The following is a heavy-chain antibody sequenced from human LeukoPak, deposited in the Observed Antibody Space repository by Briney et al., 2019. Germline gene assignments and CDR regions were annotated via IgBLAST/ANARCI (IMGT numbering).Heavy chain of an antibody. CDR3: AKPTSNYDFWSGFFY. D-gene: IGHD3-3*01. J-gene: IGHJ4*02. CDR2: IRYDGSNK. V-gene: IGHV3-30*02. CDR1: GFTFSTYG. Sequence: GGSLRLTCAASGFTFSTYGMHWVRQAPGKGLEWVAFIRYDGSNKYYADSVKGRFTISRDNSKNTLYLQMNSLSAEDTAIYYCAKPTSNYDFWSGFFYWGQGTLVTVSS.